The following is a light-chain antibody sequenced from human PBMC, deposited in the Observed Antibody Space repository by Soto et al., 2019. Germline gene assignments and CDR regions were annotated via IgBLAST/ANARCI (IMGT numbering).Light chain of an antibody. J-gene: IGLJ3*02. CDR2: LEGSGSH. Sequence: QSVLTQSSSASASPGSSVTLTCTRSSWHSSYIIAWHQQQPGKAPRYLMKLEGSGSHNKGSGVPARSSGSSSGADRYPTIGNLHVDEEADYYCESWDSNTWVFGGGTKLTVL. CDR1: SWHSSYI. CDR3: ESWDSNTWV. V-gene: IGLV4-60*02.